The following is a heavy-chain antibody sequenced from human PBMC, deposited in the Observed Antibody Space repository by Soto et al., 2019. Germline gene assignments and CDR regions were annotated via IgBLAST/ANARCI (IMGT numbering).Heavy chain of an antibody. CDR1: GYTLSGHL. CDR2: INPKSGDT. D-gene: IGHD2-21*01. Sequence: QVQLVQSGAEVKKPGASVRVSCKASGYTLSGHLLHWVRQAPGQGLEWMGWINPKSGDTDYAERFEGRVTMTRDTSINTAYMELSRLTSDDTAVYYCARYPNMTDWRAFDYWGQGTLVTVSS. V-gene: IGHV1-2*02. J-gene: IGHJ4*02. CDR3: ARYPNMTDWRAFDY.